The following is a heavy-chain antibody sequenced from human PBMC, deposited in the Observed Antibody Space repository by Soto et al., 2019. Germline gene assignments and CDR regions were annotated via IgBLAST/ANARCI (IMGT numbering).Heavy chain of an antibody. V-gene: IGHV4-4*02. CDR3: ARGQWLAFDY. CDR2: IYHSGST. Sequence: QVQLQESGPGLVKPSGTLSLTCAVSGGSISSTNWWSWVRQPPGKGLEWIGVIYHSGSTNSNPSLKSRVTMSVDKSKNQFSLILNSVTAADTAVYYCARGQWLAFDYWGQGTLVTVSS. CDR1: GGSISSTNW. J-gene: IGHJ4*02. D-gene: IGHD6-19*01.